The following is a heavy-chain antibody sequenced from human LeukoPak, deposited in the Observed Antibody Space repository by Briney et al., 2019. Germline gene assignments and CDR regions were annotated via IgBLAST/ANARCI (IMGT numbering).Heavy chain of an antibody. CDR1: GYTFTGYY. Sequence: ASVKVSCKASGYTFTGYYMHWVRQAPGQGLEWMGWINPNSGGTNYAQKFQGRVTMTRDTSISTAYMELRSLRSDDTAVYYCARDHLGYCSGGSCRPLDYWGQGTLVTVSS. D-gene: IGHD2-15*01. CDR2: INPNSGGT. V-gene: IGHV1-2*02. CDR3: ARDHLGYCSGGSCRPLDY. J-gene: IGHJ4*02.